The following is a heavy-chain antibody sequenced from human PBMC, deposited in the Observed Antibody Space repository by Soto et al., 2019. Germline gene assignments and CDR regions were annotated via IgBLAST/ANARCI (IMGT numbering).Heavy chain of an antibody. CDR1: GFSFSSFA. CDR2: ISGSADSI. J-gene: IGHJ6*02. CDR3: AKTRGAMIYAISVYGMDV. V-gene: IGHV3-23*01. Sequence: EVQLLESGGGFIHPGGSLRLSCAASGFSFSSFAMNWVRQAPGKGLEWVSIISGSADSIFYADSVKGRFTISRDNSKSTLYLQINSLRAEDTAVYYCAKTRGAMIYAISVYGMDVWGQGTTVTVSS. D-gene: IGHD2-8*01.